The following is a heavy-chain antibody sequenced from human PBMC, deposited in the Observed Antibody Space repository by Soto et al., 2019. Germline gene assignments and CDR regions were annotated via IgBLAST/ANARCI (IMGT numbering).Heavy chain of an antibody. CDR1: GGSISSDNW. J-gene: IGHJ4*02. Sequence: QVQLQESGPGLVKPSGTLSLTCAFSGGSISSDNWWTWVRQPPGKGLEWIGEMYHSGSTNYSPSLKSRVTILVDKAKNQFSLKLTSVTAADTARNYCARASASSMLRGVIINWGQGTLVTVSS. V-gene: IGHV4-4*02. CDR3: ARASASSMLRGVIIN. CDR2: MYHSGST. D-gene: IGHD3-10*01.